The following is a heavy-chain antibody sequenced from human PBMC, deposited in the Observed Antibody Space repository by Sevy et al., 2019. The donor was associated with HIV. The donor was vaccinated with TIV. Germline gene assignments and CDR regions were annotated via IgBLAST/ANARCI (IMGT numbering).Heavy chain of an antibody. CDR3: ARAQADYGDFGGHFDH. V-gene: IGHV3-48*02. CDR1: GFRFSSFS. J-gene: IGHJ4*02. D-gene: IGHD4-17*01. CDR2: ITSSSSTI. Sequence: GGSLRLSCAASGFRFSSFSMNWVRQAPGKGLEWVSYITSSSSTIFYADSVKGRFTISRDNAKNSLYLQMSSLRDEDTVVYYCARAQADYGDFGGHFDHWGQGSLVTVSS.